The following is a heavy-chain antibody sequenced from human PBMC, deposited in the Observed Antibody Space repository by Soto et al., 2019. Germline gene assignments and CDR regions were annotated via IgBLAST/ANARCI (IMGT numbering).Heavy chain of an antibody. CDR1: GFTLSAYW. CDR3: ARDVSPGSSSLYLDAFDI. Sequence: EVQLEESGGDLVQPGGSLRLSCAASGFTLSAYWMTWVRQAPGKGLEWVANINRDGSKKSYLDSVRGRFTISRDNVGNSLYHQMDRLRADDTALYYCARDVSPGSSSLYLDAFDIWGKGTMVTVSS. V-gene: IGHV3-7*05. J-gene: IGHJ3*02. CDR2: INRDGSKK. D-gene: IGHD6-13*01.